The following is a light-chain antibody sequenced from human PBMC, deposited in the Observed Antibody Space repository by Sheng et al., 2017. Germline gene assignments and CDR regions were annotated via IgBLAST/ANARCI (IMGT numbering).Light chain of an antibody. V-gene: IGKV3-11*01. CDR1: QSVSSY. J-gene: IGKJ2*01. CDR2: DAS. CDR3: QQRSNWPYT. Sequence: EIVLTQSPATLSLSPGERATLSCRASQSVSSYLAWYQQKPGQAPRLLIYDASNRATGIPARFSGSGSWDXLTLTISSLEPEDFAVYYCQQRSNWPYTFGQGTKLEIK.